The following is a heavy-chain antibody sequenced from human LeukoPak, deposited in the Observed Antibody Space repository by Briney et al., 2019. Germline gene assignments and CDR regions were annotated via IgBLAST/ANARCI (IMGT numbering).Heavy chain of an antibody. Sequence: GGSLRLSCAASGFTFSTYTMNWVRQAPGKGLEWVSFISSSSSYMYYADSVKGRFTISRDNTKKSLYLQMNSLRVEDTAVYYCARDFSGYDYNFDYWGQGTLVTVSS. D-gene: IGHD5-12*01. CDR1: GFTFSTYT. J-gene: IGHJ4*02. CDR2: ISSSSSYM. V-gene: IGHV3-21*01. CDR3: ARDFSGYDYNFDY.